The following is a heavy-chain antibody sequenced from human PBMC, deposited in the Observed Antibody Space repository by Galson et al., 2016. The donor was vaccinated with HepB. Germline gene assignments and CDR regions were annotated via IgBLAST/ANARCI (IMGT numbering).Heavy chain of an antibody. CDR1: GFAFSNYA. D-gene: IGHD2-2*01. Sequence: SLRLSCAASGFAFSNYAMGWVRQAPGKGLEWVSLIFAGGDRTFYADSVRGRFTISRDNSKNTLYLQMSSLRADDSAVYHCAKDGCTSTSCYSYWGQGTLVTVSS. CDR3: AKDGCTSTSCYSY. CDR2: IFAGGDRT. J-gene: IGHJ4*02. V-gene: IGHV3-23*01.